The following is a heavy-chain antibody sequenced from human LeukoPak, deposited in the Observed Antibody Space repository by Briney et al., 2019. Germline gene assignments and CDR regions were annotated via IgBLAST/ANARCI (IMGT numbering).Heavy chain of an antibody. Sequence: PGGSLRLSCAASGFTFSNTWMNWVRQAPGKGLEWVAAISGGGSTNYADSVKGRFTISRDSSKNTLYLQMNSLGAEDTAVYYCVKGGAYGSGSYCDYWGQGTLVTVSS. CDR3: VKGGAYGSGSYCDY. D-gene: IGHD3-10*01. J-gene: IGHJ4*02. CDR1: GFTFSNTW. CDR2: ISGGGST. V-gene: IGHV3-23*01.